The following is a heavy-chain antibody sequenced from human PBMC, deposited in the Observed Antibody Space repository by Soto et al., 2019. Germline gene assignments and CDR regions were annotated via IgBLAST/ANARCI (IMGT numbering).Heavy chain of an antibody. Sequence: ASVKVSCKASGYTFTSYGISWVRQAPGQGLEWMGWISAYNGNTNYAQKLQGRVTMTTDTSTSTAYMELRSLRSDDTAVYYCARLILEWLSIMHDANHYYYYYMDVWGKGTTVTVSS. CDR2: ISAYNGNT. CDR1: GYTFTSYG. D-gene: IGHD3-3*01. V-gene: IGHV1-18*01. J-gene: IGHJ6*03. CDR3: ARLILEWLSIMHDANHYYYYYMDV.